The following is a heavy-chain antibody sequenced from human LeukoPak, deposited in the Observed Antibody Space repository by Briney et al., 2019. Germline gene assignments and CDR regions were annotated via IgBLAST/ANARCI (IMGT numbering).Heavy chain of an antibody. D-gene: IGHD2-2*01. CDR1: GFAFSSYW. Sequence: PGGSLRLSCAASGFAFSSYWMSWVRQAPGKGREWVANIKQDGSEKYYVDSVKGRFTISRDNAKNSLYLQMNSLRAEDTAVYYCARDLGVVVPAAIYYYYGMDVWGQGTTVTVSS. CDR2: IKQDGSEK. J-gene: IGHJ6*02. V-gene: IGHV3-7*01. CDR3: ARDLGVVVPAAIYYYYGMDV.